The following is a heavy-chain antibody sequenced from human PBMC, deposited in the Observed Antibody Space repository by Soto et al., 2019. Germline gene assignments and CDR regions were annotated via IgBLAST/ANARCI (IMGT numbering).Heavy chain of an antibody. V-gene: IGHV1-2*02. D-gene: IGHD3-3*01. Sequence: WASVKVSCKASGYTFTGYYMHWVRQAPGQGLEWMGWINPNSGGTNYAQKFQGRVTMTRDTSISTAYMELSRLRSDDTAVYYCARDLYDFWSAHGWFDPWGQGTLVTVSS. CDR1: GYTFTGYY. CDR2: INPNSGGT. CDR3: ARDLYDFWSAHGWFDP. J-gene: IGHJ5*02.